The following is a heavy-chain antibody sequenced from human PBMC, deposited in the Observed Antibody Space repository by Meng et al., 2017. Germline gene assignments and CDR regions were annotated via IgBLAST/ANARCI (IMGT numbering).Heavy chain of an antibody. J-gene: IGHJ4*02. CDR3: ASNDGTGDRTGGDY. Sequence: QVQVVHAGGVVKKPGSSVKVPCKASGGTFSSYAISWVRQAPGQGLEWMGGIIPIFGTANYAQKFQGRVTITADESTSTAYMELSSLRSEDTAVYYCASNDGTGDRTGGDYWGQGTLVTASS. CDR1: GGTFSSYA. D-gene: IGHD7-27*01. V-gene: IGHV1-69*01. CDR2: IIPIFGTA.